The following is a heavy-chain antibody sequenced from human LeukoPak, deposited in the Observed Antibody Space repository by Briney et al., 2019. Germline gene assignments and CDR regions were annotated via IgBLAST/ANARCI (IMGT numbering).Heavy chain of an antibody. V-gene: IGHV3-30-3*01. D-gene: IGHD6-19*01. Sequence: GGSLRLSCAASGFTFSSYAMHWVRQAPGKGLEWVAVISYDGSNKYYADSVKGRFTISRDNSKNTLYLQMNSLRAEDTAVYYCARAEVAGTMQSAFDIWGQGTMVTVSS. J-gene: IGHJ3*02. CDR1: GFTFSSYA. CDR3: ARAEVAGTMQSAFDI. CDR2: ISYDGSNK.